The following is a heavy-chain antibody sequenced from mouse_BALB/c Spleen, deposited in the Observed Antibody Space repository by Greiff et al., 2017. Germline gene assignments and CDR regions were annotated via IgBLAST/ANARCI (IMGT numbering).Heavy chain of an antibody. D-gene: IGHD2-1*01. Sequence: LQQPGSELVRPGASVKLSCKASGYTFTSYWMHWVKQRHGQGLEWIGNIYPGSGSTNYDEKFKSKGTLTVDTSSSTAYMHLSSLTSEDSAVYYSTRAVCGNRFDYWGQGTTLTVSS. CDR2: IYPGSGST. J-gene: IGHJ2*01. CDR3: TRAVCGNRFDY. CDR1: GYTFTSYW. V-gene: IGHV1S22*01.